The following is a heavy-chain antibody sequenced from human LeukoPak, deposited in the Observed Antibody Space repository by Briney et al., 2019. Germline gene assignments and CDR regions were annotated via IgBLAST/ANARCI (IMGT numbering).Heavy chain of an antibody. V-gene: IGHV3-66*01. D-gene: IGHD2-21*01. CDR2: IYSGGNT. J-gene: IGHJ6*02. CDR3: ARLWYPYYYYGMDV. CDR1: GFSVNGNY. Sequence: GGSLRLSCAASGFSVNGNYMSWVRQAPGKGLEWVSVIYSGGNTYYADSVKGRFTISRDNSKNTLYLHMNSLRAEDTAVYYCARLWYPYYYYGMDVWGQGTTVTVSS.